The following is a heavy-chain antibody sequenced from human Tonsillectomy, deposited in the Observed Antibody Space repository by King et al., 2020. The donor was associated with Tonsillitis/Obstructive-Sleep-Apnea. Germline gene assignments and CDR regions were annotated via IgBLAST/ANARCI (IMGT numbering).Heavy chain of an antibody. Sequence: VQLVESGGGVVQPGRSLRLSCAASGFTFSSYGMHWVRQAPGKGLEWVALILYDGSNQYYADSVKGRFAISRDDSKNTLYLQMNSLRVEDTAVYYCVKDVSSGYYYVDYWGQGTLVTVSS. CDR2: ILYDGSNQ. CDR1: GFTFSSYG. J-gene: IGHJ4*02. D-gene: IGHD3-22*01. CDR3: VKDVSSGYYYVDY. V-gene: IGHV3-30*18.